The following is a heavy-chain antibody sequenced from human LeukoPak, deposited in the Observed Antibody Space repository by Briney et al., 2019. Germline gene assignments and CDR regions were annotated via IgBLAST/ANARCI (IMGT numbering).Heavy chain of an antibody. V-gene: IGHV3-30*02. CDR2: IRYDGSNR. CDR1: GFTFSSYG. Sequence: PGGSLRLSCGASGFTFSSYGMHWVRQAPRKGLEWVAFIRYDGSNRYYADSVKGRFTISRDDSKNTLYLQMNSLRAEDTAVYHCAKDQSPQVDYYGSGTPFDYWGQGTLVTVSS. J-gene: IGHJ4*02. CDR3: AKDQSPQVDYYGSGTPFDY. D-gene: IGHD3-10*01.